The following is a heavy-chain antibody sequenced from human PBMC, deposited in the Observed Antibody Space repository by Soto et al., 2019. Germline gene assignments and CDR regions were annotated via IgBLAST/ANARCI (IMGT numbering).Heavy chain of an antibody. D-gene: IGHD2-21*02. CDR2: ISTYNGKT. J-gene: IGHJ6*02. CDR3: AREGDVPYYYYGMDV. CDR1: GYTFSRYG. V-gene: IGHV1-18*01. Sequence: QVQLVQSGGEVRKPGASVTVSCKASGYTFSRYGMSWVRQAPGQGLEWMGWISTYNGKTNYAQKFQDRVTMATDTSTSTVYLEVRSLTFDYTAVYYCAREGDVPYYYYGMDVWGQGTTVSVSS.